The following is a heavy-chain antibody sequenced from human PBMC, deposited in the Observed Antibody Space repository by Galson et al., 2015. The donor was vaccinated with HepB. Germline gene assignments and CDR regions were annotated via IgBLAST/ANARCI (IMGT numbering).Heavy chain of an antibody. D-gene: IGHD2-15*01. Sequence: GKGLEFVSTISASGGSTFYADSVKGRFTISRDNSKNTLYLQMNSLRAEDTAVYYCARQEGYCSGGSCYGGIDPWGQGTLVTVSS. J-gene: IGHJ5*02. CDR3: ARQEGYCSGGSCYGGIDP. CDR2: ISASGGST. V-gene: IGHV3-23*01.